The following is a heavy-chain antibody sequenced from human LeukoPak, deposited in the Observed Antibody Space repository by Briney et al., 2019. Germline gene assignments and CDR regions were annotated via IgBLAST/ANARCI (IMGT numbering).Heavy chain of an antibody. CDR3: ARDRAPMYYYDSSGYYSPGY. Sequence: GGSLRLSCAASGFTFSSYSMNWVRQAPGKGLEWVSSISSSSSYIYYADSVKGRFTISRDNAKNSLYLQMNSLRAEDTAVYYCARDRAPMYYYDSSGYYSPGYWGQGTLVTVSS. J-gene: IGHJ4*02. D-gene: IGHD3-22*01. CDR1: GFTFSSYS. CDR2: ISSSSSYI. V-gene: IGHV3-21*01.